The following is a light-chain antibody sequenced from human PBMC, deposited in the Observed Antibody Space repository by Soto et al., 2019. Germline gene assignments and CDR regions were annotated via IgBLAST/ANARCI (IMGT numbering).Light chain of an antibody. J-gene: IGLJ1*01. CDR3: SSYTNINTRACV. CDR2: EGN. V-gene: IGLV2-14*02. CDR1: VSDVGSFGP. Sequence: QSALTQPASVSGSPGQSITISCTGSVSDVGSFGPVSWFQQHPGQVPKLIIYEGNRRPSGVSSRFSGSKSGNTASLTISGLQAEDEAEYYCSSYTNINTRACVFGTGTKLTVL.